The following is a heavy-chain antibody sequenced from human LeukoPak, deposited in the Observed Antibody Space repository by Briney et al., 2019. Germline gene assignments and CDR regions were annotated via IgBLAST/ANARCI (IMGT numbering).Heavy chain of an antibody. Sequence: GGSLRLSCAASGFTFSTYSMNWVRQAPGKGLEWVAVISYDGSNKYYADSVKGRFTISRDNSKNTLYLQMNSLRAEDTAVYYCAMGPYDSSGYHAFDIWGQGTMVTVSS. CDR2: ISYDGSNK. D-gene: IGHD3-22*01. CDR3: AMGPYDSSGYHAFDI. J-gene: IGHJ3*02. V-gene: IGHV3-30*03. CDR1: GFTFSTYS.